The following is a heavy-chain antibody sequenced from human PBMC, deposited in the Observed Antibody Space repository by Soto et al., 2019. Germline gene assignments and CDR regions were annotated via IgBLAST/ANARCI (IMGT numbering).Heavy chain of an antibody. J-gene: IGHJ3*02. CDR1: GFTINTFN. CDR3: TRDLPPYMDDAADI. D-gene: IGHD4-4*01. V-gene: IGHV3-48*01. CDR2: ISIGGSTL. Sequence: EAQLVESGGGLVQPGGSLRLSCAASGFTINTFNMNWVRQAPGKGLEWVAYISIGGSTLYYADSVKGRFTISRDDAKTSLFLQMNGLRAEDSAVYYCTRDLPPYMDDAADIWRQATMGTVSS.